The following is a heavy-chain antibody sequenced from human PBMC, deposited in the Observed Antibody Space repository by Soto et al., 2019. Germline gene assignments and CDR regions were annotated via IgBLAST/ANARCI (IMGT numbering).Heavy chain of an antibody. D-gene: IGHD3-10*01. V-gene: IGHV5-10-1*01. J-gene: IGHJ5*02. CDR3: ARHRKVRGVINWFDP. CDR2: IDPSDSCS. CDR1: GYSFTSYW. Sequence: GESLKISCKGSGYSFTSYWISWVRQMPGKGLEWMGRIDPSDSCSNYSPSFQGHVTISADKSISTAYLQWSSLKASDTAMYYCARHRKVRGVINWFDPWGQGTLVTVSS.